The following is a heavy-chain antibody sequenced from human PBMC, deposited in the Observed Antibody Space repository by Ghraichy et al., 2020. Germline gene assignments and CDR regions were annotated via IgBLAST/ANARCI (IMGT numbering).Heavy chain of an antibody. CDR2: IRYDGSNK. V-gene: IGHV3-30*02. CDR1: GFTFSSYG. D-gene: IGHD3-22*01. J-gene: IGHJ4*02. CDR3: AKDRDHYDSSGLDGY. Sequence: GGSLRLSCAASGFTFSSYGMHWVRQAPGKGLEWVAFIRYDGSNKYYADSVKGRFTISRDNSKNTLYLQMNSLRAEDTAVYYCAKDRDHYDSSGLDGYWGQGTLVTVSS.